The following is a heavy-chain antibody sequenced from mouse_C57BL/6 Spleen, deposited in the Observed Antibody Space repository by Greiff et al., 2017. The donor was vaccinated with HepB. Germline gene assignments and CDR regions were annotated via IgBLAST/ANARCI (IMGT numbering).Heavy chain of an antibody. V-gene: IGHV5-17*01. D-gene: IGHD2-5*01. J-gene: IGHJ4*01. CDR1: GFTFSDYG. CDR3: AREAYYINYDYAMDY. CDR2: ISSGSSTI. Sequence: EVMLVESGGGLVKPGGSLKLSCAASGFTFSDYGMHWVRQAPEKGLEWVAYISSGSSTIYYADTVKGRFTISRDNAKNTLFLQMTSLRSEDTAMYYCAREAYYINYDYAMDYWGQGTSVTVSS.